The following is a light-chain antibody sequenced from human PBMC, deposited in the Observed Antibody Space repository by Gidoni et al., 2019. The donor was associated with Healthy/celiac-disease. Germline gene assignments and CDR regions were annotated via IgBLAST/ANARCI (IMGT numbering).Light chain of an antibody. CDR3: QTWGTGVV. J-gene: IGLJ2*01. V-gene: IGLV4-69*01. CDR1: SGHSSYA. Sequence: QLVPTQSPSAPASLGASVKLTCTLSSGHSSYAIAWHQQQPEKGPRYLMKLNSDGSHSKGDGIPDRFSGSSSGAERYLTISSLQSEDEADYYCQTWGTGVVFGGGTKLTVL. CDR2: LNSDGSH.